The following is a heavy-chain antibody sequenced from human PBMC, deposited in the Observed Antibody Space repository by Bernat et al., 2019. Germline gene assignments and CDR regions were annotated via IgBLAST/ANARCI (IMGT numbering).Heavy chain of an antibody. Sequence: QVQLVESGGGLVKPGGSLRLSCAASGFTFSDYYMSWIRQAPGKGLDWASYISSSSSYTNYADSVKGRFTNSRDNAKNTLYQQMNTLRAEETGGNYCARGSPTSAAWMDVWGKGTTVTVSS. CDR3: ARGSPTSAAWMDV. CDR2: ISSSSSYT. CDR1: GFTFSDYY. J-gene: IGHJ6*04. V-gene: IGHV3-11*05. D-gene: IGHD1-1*01.